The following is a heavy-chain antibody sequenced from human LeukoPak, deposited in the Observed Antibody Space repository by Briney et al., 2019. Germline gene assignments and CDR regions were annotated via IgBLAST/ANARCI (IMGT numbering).Heavy chain of an antibody. D-gene: IGHD3-22*01. Sequence: PSETLSLTCTVSGGSISSYYWSWIRQPAGKGLEWVGRIYTSGSTNYNPSLKSRVTMSVDTSKNQFSLKQSSVTAADTAVYYCARARNYYDSSGYYRFDPWGQGTLVTVSS. CDR2: IYTSGST. V-gene: IGHV4-4*07. CDR1: GGSISSYY. J-gene: IGHJ5*02. CDR3: ARARNYYDSSGYYRFDP.